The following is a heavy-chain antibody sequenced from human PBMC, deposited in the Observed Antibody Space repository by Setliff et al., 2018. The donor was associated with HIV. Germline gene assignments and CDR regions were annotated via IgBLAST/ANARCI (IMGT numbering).Heavy chain of an antibody. D-gene: IGHD5-12*01. Sequence: PGGSLRLSCATSGFIFSNYFMTWVRQAPGKGLEWVSAISGSGDTTYYSDSVKGRFTISRDTSKNTLYLEMNSLRGEDTALYYCARISVASRYNSDMDVWGKGTTVTVSS. CDR2: ISGSGDTT. J-gene: IGHJ6*03. CDR3: ARISVASRYNSDMDV. CDR1: GFIFSNYF. V-gene: IGHV3-23*01.